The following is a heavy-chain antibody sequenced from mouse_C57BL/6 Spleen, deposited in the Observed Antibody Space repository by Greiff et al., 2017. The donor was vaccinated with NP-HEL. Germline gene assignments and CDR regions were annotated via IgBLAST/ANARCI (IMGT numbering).Heavy chain of an antibody. CDR2: ISYDGSN. CDR3: AREFTPHYAMDY. V-gene: IGHV3-6*01. J-gene: IGHJ4*01. CDR1: GYSITSGYY. D-gene: IGHD1-1*01. Sequence: EVQLQESGPGLVKPSQSLSLTCSVTGYSITSGYYWNWIRQFPGNKLEWMGYISYDGSNNYNPSLKNRISITRDTSKNQFFLKLNSVTTEDTATYYCAREFTPHYAMDYWGQGTSVTVSS.